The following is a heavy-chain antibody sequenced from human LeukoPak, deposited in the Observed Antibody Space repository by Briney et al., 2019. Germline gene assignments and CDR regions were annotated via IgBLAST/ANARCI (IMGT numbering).Heavy chain of an antibody. J-gene: IGHJ4*02. CDR1: GYTFTSYG. Sequence: ASVKVSCKASGYTFTSYGISWVRQAPGQGLEWMGWISAYNGNTNYAQKLQGRVTMTTDTSTSTAYMELRSLRSDDTAVYYCARAEFGVGGYCSSTSCYVSDYWGQGTLVTVSS. V-gene: IGHV1-18*01. CDR3: ARAEFGVGGYCSSTSCYVSDY. D-gene: IGHD2-2*01. CDR2: ISAYNGNT.